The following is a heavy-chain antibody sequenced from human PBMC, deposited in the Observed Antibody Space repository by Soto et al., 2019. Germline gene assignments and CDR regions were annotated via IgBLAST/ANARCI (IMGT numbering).Heavy chain of an antibody. CDR2: IYLGDSDT. Sequence: PGESLRLSCKASGYGFSTHWIGWVRQMPGKGLEWMGIIYLGDSDTRYSPSFQGQVTISADKSISTAYLQWSSLKASDTAMYYCARHGSSSYYYYGMDVWGQGTTVTV. CDR1: GYGFSTHW. J-gene: IGHJ6*02. V-gene: IGHV5-51*01. CDR3: ARHGSSSYYYYGMDV. D-gene: IGHD6-13*01.